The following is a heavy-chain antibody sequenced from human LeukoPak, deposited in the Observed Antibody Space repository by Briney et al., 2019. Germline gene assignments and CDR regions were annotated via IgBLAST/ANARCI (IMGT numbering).Heavy chain of an antibody. V-gene: IGHV4-59*08. J-gene: IGHJ6*02. Sequence: SETLSLTCTVSGGFISSYYWSWIRQPPGKGLEWIGYIYYSGSTNYNPSLKSRVTISVDTSKNQFSLKLSSVTAADTAVYYCARHGGNSYYYYGMDVWGQGTTVTVSS. CDR2: IYYSGST. D-gene: IGHD4-23*01. CDR3: ARHGGNSYYYYGMDV. CDR1: GGFISSYY.